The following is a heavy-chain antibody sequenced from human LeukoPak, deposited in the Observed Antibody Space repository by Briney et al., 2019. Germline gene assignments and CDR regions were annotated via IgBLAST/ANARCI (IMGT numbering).Heavy chain of an antibody. J-gene: IGHJ4*02. CDR3: ARAGQLPFDY. D-gene: IGHD2-2*01. CDR2: IYYSGST. CDR1: GGSISSGGYY. V-gene: IGHV4-31*03. Sequence: SQTLSLTCTVSGGSISSGGYYWSWIRQHPGKGLEWIGYIYYSGSTYYNPSLKSRVTISVDTSKIQFSLKLSSVTAADTAVYYCARAGQLPFDYWGQGTLVTVSS.